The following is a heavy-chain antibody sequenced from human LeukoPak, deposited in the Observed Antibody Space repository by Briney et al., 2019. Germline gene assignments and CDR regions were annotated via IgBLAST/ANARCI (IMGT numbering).Heavy chain of an antibody. CDR2: INPNSGGT. V-gene: IGHV1-2*02. Sequence: ASVKVSCKASGYTFSTYYVHWVRQAPGQGLEWMGWINPNSGGTNYAQKFQGRVTMTRDTSISTAYMELSRLRSDDTAVYYCARGGGKMATTGDYWGQGTLVTVSS. CDR1: GYTFSTYY. D-gene: IGHD5-24*01. J-gene: IGHJ4*02. CDR3: ARGGGKMATTGDY.